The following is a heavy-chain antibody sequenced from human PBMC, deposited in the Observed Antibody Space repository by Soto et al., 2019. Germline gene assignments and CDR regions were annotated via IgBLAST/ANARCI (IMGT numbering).Heavy chain of an antibody. CDR3: ARTDGTYGRRALDY. CDR1: GGSISSYS. CDR2: FYNSGDT. J-gene: IGHJ4*02. Sequence: QVRLQESGPGLVKPSETLSLTCSVSGGSISSYSWSWIRQPPGKGLEWIGYFYNSGDTKYNPSLKSRVTISAATSKNQFSLKVRSVIAADTAVYYCARTDGTYGRRALDYWGQGTLVTVSS. D-gene: IGHD2-8*01. V-gene: IGHV4-59*01.